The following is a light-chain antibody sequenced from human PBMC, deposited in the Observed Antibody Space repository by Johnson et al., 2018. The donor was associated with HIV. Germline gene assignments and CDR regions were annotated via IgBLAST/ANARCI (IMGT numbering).Light chain of an antibody. J-gene: IGLJ1*01. Sequence: QSMLTQPPSVSAAPGREVTISCSGSSSNIGSNYVSWYQQLPGRAPKLHIYDTNKRPSGIPDPFSGSQSGPSATLGITGLQTRREADSYCGTWDSSLMAQCYVFGTGTKVTVL. CDR2: DTN. CDR3: GTWDSSLMAQCYV. CDR1: SSNIGSNY. V-gene: IGLV1-51*01.